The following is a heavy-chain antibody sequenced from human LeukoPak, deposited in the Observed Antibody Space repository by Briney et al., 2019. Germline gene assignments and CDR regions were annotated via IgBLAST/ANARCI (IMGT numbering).Heavy chain of an antibody. CDR3: AKDRPLRIGIADRPHFDY. CDR1: GFTFSSYA. V-gene: IGHV3-23*01. CDR2: ISGSGGST. D-gene: IGHD6-13*01. Sequence: GGSLRLSCAASGFTFSSYAMSWVRQAPGKGLEWVSAISGSGGSTYYADSVKGRFTISRDNSKNTLYLQMSSLRAEDTAVYYCAKDRPLRIGIADRPHFDYWGQGTLVTVPS. J-gene: IGHJ4*02.